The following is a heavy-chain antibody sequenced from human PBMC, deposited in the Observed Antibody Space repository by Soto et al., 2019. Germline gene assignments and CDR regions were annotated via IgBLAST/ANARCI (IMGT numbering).Heavy chain of an antibody. CDR3: ARSTSSDWFDP. J-gene: IGHJ5*02. V-gene: IGHV5-51*01. Sequence: PGESLKISCKGSGYTFSTYWIGWVRQTPGKGLEWMGITYPGASETRYSPSFQGQVTISADRSISTAYLQWSSLRASDSGIYYCARSTSSDWFDPWGQGTLVTVSS. D-gene: IGHD6-6*01. CDR1: GYTFSTYW. CDR2: TYPGASET.